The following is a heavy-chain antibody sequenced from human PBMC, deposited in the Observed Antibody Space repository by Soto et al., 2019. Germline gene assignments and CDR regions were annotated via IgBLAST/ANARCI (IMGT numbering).Heavy chain of an antibody. D-gene: IGHD2-15*01. V-gene: IGHV4-59*08. Sequence: TSETLSLTCSVSGGSLSGYYWSWIRQPPGKGLEWIGYVYYSGNTKYNPSLKSRVTISVDRPENQFSLRLSSVTAADTAVYFCACTSFYCSGPNLGQFYYCSQGAQVPVSA. CDR2: VYYSGNT. CDR3: ACTSFYCSGPNLGQFYY. CDR1: GGSLSGYY. J-gene: IGHJ4*02.